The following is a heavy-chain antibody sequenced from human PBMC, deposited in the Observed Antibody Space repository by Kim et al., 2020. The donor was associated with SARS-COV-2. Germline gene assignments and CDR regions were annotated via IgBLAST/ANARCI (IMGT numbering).Heavy chain of an antibody. J-gene: IGHJ6*01. Sequence: GGSLRLSCTSSGFTSGDYAMTWVRQAPGKGLEWVGFMRSEAYVGTTEYAASVKGRFSISRDESKSIAYLQMNSLKTEDTAVYYCTREHSNYYYYGMDVWG. CDR2: MRSEAYVGTT. CDR3: TREHSNYYYYGMDV. CDR1: GFTSGDYA. V-gene: IGHV3-49*04. D-gene: IGHD3-3*01.